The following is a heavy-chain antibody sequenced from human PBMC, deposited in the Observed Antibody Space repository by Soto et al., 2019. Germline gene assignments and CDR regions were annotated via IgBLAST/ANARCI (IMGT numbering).Heavy chain of an antibody. CDR3: TRDYYGGYNA. J-gene: IGHJ4*02. CDR1: GFTFSGHW. CDR2: SRNKVDGYTT. V-gene: IGHV3-72*01. D-gene: IGHD5-12*01. Sequence: GGSLRLSCAASGFTFSGHWMSWVRQAPGKGLEWVGRSRNKVDGYTTEYAASVKGRFSISRDDSRNSLFLQMNSLRTEDSALYYCTRDYYGGYNAWGQGTLVTVSS.